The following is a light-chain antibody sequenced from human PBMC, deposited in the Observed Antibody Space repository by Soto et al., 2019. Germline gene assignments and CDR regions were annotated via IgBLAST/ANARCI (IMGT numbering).Light chain of an antibody. CDR3: QQCDRTPPT. J-gene: IGKJ1*01. CDR2: AAS. V-gene: IGKV1-39*01. CDR1: ESISRY. Sequence: DIPMTQSPASLSASVGDRVTITCRASESISRYLNWYQQKPGKAPKLLIYAASRLQSGVPSRFSGGGSGTYFTLTISSLQPEDFATYYCQQCDRTPPTFGQGTKVEIK.